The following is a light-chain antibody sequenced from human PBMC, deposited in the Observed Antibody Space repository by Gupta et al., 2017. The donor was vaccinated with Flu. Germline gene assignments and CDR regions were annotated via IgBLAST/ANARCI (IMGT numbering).Light chain of an antibody. CDR1: QSISTY. V-gene: IGKV1-39*01. CDR2: GAS. Sequence: DIQMTQSPSSLSASVGDRVSITCRASQSISTYLNWYQQKPGKAPKLLIYGASSLQSGVPSRFSGSGSGTDFTLTINSLQPEDFATYYCQQSFNTLWTFGQGTTVEI. CDR3: QQSFNTLWT. J-gene: IGKJ1*01.